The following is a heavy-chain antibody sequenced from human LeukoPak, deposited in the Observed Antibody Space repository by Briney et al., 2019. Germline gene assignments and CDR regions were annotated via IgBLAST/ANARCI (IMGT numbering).Heavy chain of an antibody. Sequence: SETLSLTCTVSGGSINIYYWSWIRQPPGKGLEWIGYIYYSGSTNYNPSLKSRVTISVDTSMNRFSLKLNSVAAAHTAVYYCARDRITMFGGALRYYGMDVWGQGTTVSVSS. CDR1: GGSINIYY. J-gene: IGHJ6*01. V-gene: IGHV4-59*01. CDR2: IYYSGST. CDR3: ARDRITMFGGALRYYGMDV. D-gene: IGHD3-10*02.